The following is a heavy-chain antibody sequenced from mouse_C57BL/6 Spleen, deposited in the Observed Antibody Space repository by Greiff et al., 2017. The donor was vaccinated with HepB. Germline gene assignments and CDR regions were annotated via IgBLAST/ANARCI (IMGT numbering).Heavy chain of an antibody. Sequence: VQLQQSGAELVRPGASVTLSCKASGYTFTDYEMHWVKQTPVHGLEWIGAIDPETGGTAYNQKFKGKAILTADKSSSTAYMELRSLTSEDSAVYYCTRVDGADYFDYWGQGTTLTVSS. CDR1: GYTFTDYE. CDR3: TRVDGADYFDY. J-gene: IGHJ2*01. V-gene: IGHV1-15*01. CDR2: IDPETGGT.